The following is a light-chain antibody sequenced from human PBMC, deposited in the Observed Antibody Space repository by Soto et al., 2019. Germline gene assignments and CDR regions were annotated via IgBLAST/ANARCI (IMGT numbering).Light chain of an antibody. J-gene: IGLJ2*01. CDR2: GNS. CDR1: SSNIGAGYD. CDR3: QSYDSSLSALVV. Sequence: QSVLTQPPSVSGAPGQRVTISCTGSSSNIGAGYDVHWYQQLPGTAPKLLIYGNSNRPSGVPDRFSGSKSGTSASLTSTGLQDKDEADYYCQSYDSSLSALVVFGGGTKLTVL. V-gene: IGLV1-40*01.